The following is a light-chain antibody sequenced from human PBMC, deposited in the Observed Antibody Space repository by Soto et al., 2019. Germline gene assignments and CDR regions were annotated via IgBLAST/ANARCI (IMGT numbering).Light chain of an antibody. CDR3: QQYGSSPIT. Sequence: EIVLTQSPGDLSISPGERAARSCRASQGLSSSSLAWYQQRPGQTPRLLIYGASSRATGIPDRFSGSGSGTDFTLTISRLEPEDFAVYYCQQYGSSPITFGQGTRLEI. CDR1: QGLSSSS. CDR2: GAS. V-gene: IGKV3-20*01. J-gene: IGKJ5*01.